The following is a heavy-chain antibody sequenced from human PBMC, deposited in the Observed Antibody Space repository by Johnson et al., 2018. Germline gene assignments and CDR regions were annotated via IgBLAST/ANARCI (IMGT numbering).Heavy chain of an antibody. CDR1: GFTFSNYA. J-gene: IGHJ6*03. CDR3: AKGGGDGSDFYYYMDV. V-gene: IGHV3-30*18. CDR2: ISYAGPNK. Sequence: QVQLQEWGGGVVQPGRSLGLCCAASGFTFSNYAMPWVRQAPGQGLEWVAVISYAGPNKYYADSVKGRFTVSRYQSKNRLYLQMNSLRVEDTAVYFCAKGGGDGSDFYYYMDVWGKGTTVTVSS. D-gene: IGHD3-16*01.